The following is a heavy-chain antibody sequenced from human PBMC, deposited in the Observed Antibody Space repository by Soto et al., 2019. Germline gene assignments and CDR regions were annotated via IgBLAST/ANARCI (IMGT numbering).Heavy chain of an antibody. CDR2: IRSKANNYAT. V-gene: IGHV3-73*02. J-gene: IGHJ6*04. CDR3: TTPQVYSGMDV. CDR1: GFTFSGSA. Sequence: EVQLVESGGGLVQPGGSLKLSCAASGFTFSGSAVHWVRQASGKGLEWVGRIRSKANNYATAYAASVQGRFTIFRDDLKNPAYLQMNGLKTEDTAVYSCTTPQVYSGMDVWGKGTTVNVSS.